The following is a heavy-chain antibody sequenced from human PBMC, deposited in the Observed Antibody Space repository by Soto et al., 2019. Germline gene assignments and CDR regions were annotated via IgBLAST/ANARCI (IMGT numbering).Heavy chain of an antibody. CDR3: ARAGGLGAVAVDS. V-gene: IGHV4-30-2*01. Sequence: QLQLQESGSGLVKPSQTLSLTCAVSGGSISSGGYSWSWIRQPPGKGLEWIGYIYHSGSTYYNPSPRRRVSISVERSKNQFSLKLCSVTAADTAVYYCARAGGLGAVAVDSWGQGTLVTVSS. CDR2: IYHSGST. CDR1: GGSISSGGYS. J-gene: IGHJ4*02. D-gene: IGHD6-19*01.